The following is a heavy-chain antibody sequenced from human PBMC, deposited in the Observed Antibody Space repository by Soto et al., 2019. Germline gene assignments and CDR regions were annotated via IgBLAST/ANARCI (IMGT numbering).Heavy chain of an antibody. Sequence: EVQLLESGGGLVQPGGSLRLSCAASGFTFSSYAMSWVRQTPGKGLEWVSAVLGGGGSTFYADSVKGRFTISRDNSKNTLYVQMNSLGDEDTAIYYCARKGPPRDAFDIWGQGTMVTVSS. V-gene: IGHV3-23*01. CDR2: VLGGGGST. CDR1: GFTFSSYA. J-gene: IGHJ3*02. CDR3: ARKGPPRDAFDI.